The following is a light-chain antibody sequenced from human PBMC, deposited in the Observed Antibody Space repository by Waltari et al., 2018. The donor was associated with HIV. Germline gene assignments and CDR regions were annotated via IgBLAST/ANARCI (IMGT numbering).Light chain of an antibody. V-gene: IGLV1-44*01. CDR3: AAWDDSLNGWV. J-gene: IGLJ3*02. CDR1: SSNIGSYT. Sequence: QSVLTQPPSASGTPGQRVTISCSGSSSNIGSYTVNWYQQLPGTAPKLLIYSNNQRPSRVPDRFSGSKSGTSASLAISGLQSEDDADYYCAAWDDSLNGWVFGGGTKLTVL. CDR2: SNN.